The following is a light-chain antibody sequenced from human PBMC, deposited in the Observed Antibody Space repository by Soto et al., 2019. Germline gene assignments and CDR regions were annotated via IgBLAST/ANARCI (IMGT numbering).Light chain of an antibody. V-gene: IGLV2-8*01. Sequence: HSALTQPPSASGSPGQSFTISCTGTSSDVGGYNYVSWYQQHPGKAPKLMIYEVSKRPSGVPDRFSGSKSGNTASLTVSGLQAEDEADYYCNSYAGSNNWVFGGGTKLTVL. J-gene: IGLJ3*02. CDR1: SSDVGGYNY. CDR2: EVS. CDR3: NSYAGSNNWV.